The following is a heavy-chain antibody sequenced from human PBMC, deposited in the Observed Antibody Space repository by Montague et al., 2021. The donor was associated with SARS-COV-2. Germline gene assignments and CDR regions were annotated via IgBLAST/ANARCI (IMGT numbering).Heavy chain of an antibody. CDR1: GDSVSSNNAA. D-gene: IGHD5-18*01. Sequence: CAISGDSVSSNNAAWNWIRQSPSRGLEWLGRTYYRSRWYREYAVSVKSRITIDPDTSKNQFSLKLTSMTAADTAVYYCAGGDDNYCTFSYAYGRLNRYRYYAMDFWGPGTMVAVSS. CDR3: AGGDDNYCTFSYAYGRLNRYRYYAMDF. J-gene: IGHJ6*02. V-gene: IGHV6-1*01. CDR2: TYYRSRWYR.